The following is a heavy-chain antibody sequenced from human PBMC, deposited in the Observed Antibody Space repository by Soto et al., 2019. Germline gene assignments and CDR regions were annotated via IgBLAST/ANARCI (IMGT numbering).Heavy chain of an antibody. Sequence: GGSLRLSCAASGFTFSSYAMSWVRQAPGKGLEWVSAISGSGGSTYYADSVKGRFTISRDNSKNTLYLQMNSLRAEDTAVYYCAKDPYGSGSLYYFDYWGQGTLVTAPQ. D-gene: IGHD3-10*01. V-gene: IGHV3-23*01. CDR2: ISGSGGST. CDR1: GFTFSSYA. J-gene: IGHJ4*02. CDR3: AKDPYGSGSLYYFDY.